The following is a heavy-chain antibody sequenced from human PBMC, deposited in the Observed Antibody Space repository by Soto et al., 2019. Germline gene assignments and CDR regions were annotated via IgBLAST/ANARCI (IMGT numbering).Heavy chain of an antibody. CDR3: ARDSGPTRSSGWYGLFDY. J-gene: IGHJ4*02. CDR2: INPNSGGT. Sequence: ASVKVSCKASGYTFTGYYRHWVRQAPGQGLEWMGWINPNSGGTNYAQKFQGWVTMTRDTSISTAYMELSRLRSDDTAVYYCARDSGPTRSSGWYGLFDYWGQGTLVTVSS. CDR1: GYTFTGYY. D-gene: IGHD6-19*01. V-gene: IGHV1-2*04.